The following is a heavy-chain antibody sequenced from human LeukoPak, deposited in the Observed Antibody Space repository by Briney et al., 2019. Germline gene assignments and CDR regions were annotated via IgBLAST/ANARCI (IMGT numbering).Heavy chain of an antibody. CDR1: GYTFINYG. CDR2: INPNSGGT. CDR3: ARVLHYYGSGSSFDY. D-gene: IGHD3-10*01. J-gene: IGHJ4*02. Sequence: ASVKVSCKASGYTFINYGISWVRQAPGQGLEWMGWINPNSGGTNYAQKFQGRVTMTRDTSISTAYMELSRLRSDDTAVYYCARVLHYYGSGSSFDYWAREPWSPSPQ. V-gene: IGHV1-2*02.